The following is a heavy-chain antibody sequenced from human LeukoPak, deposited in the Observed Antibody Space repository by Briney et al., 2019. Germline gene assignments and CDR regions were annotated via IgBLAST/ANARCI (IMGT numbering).Heavy chain of an antibody. CDR2: ISSSGSTI. J-gene: IGHJ4*02. V-gene: IGHV3-48*04. Sequence: GGTLRLSCVGSGFTFSFRGMNWVRQAPGKGLEWVSYISSSGSTIYYADSVKGRFTISRDNAKNSLYLQMNSLRAEDTAVYYCARDIHYSTFDYWGQGTLVTVSS. D-gene: IGHD4-11*01. CDR3: ARDIHYSTFDY. CDR1: GFTFSFRG.